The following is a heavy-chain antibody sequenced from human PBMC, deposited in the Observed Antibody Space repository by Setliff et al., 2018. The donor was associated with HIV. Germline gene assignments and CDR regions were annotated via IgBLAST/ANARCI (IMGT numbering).Heavy chain of an antibody. CDR3: ARGVVDYDFWSGSGDYYYMDV. J-gene: IGHJ6*03. CDR2: IYYTGST. CDR1: GGSISSGTYF. D-gene: IGHD3-3*01. V-gene: IGHV4-61*10. Sequence: SETLSLTCTVSGGSISSGTYFWSWIRQPAGKGLEWMGYIYYTGSTYYNLSLKSRVSMSIDTSKNQFSLKMSSVTAADTAVYYCARGVVDYDFWSGSGDYYYMDVWGKGTTVTVSS.